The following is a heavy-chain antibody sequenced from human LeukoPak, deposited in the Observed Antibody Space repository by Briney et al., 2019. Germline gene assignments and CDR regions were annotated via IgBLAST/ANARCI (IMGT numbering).Heavy chain of an antibody. CDR2: ISSSSSYI. CDR3: ARGTPPSYDSIDY. J-gene: IGHJ4*02. CDR1: GFTFSSYS. V-gene: IGHV3-21*01. Sequence: KPGGSLRLSCAASGFTFSSYSVNWVRQAPGKGLEWVSSISSSSSYIYYADSVKGRFTISRDNAKNSLYLQMNSLRAEDTAVYYCARGTPPSYDSIDYWGQGTLVTVSS. D-gene: IGHD3-22*01.